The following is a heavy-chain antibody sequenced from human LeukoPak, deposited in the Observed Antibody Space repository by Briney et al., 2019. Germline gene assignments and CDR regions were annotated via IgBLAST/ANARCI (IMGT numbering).Heavy chain of an antibody. CDR1: GFTFSSYG. CDR2: ISYDGSNK. V-gene: IGHV3-30*03. CDR3: ARDDVFDY. J-gene: IGHJ4*02. Sequence: GRSLRLSCAASGFTFSSYGMHWVRQAPGKGLEWVAVISYDGSNKYYADSVKGRFTISRDNSKNTLYLQMNGLRAEDTAVYYCARDDVFDYWGQGTLVTVSS.